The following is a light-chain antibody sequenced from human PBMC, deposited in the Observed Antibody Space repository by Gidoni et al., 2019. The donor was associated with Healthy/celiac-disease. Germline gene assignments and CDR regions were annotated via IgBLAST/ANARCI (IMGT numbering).Light chain of an antibody. J-gene: IGKJ4*01. V-gene: IGKV3-11*01. Sequence: DIVLTQSPATLSLSPGERATLSCRASQSVSSYLAWDQQKPGQAPRLLIYDASNRATGIPAMFSGSGSGTDFTLTISSLEPEDFAVYYCQQRSNWPTFGGGTKVEIK. CDR2: DAS. CDR3: QQRSNWPT. CDR1: QSVSSY.